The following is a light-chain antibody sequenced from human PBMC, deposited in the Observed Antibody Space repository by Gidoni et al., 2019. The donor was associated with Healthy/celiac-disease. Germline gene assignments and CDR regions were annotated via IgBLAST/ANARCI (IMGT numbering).Light chain of an antibody. CDR2: AAA. Sequence: AIWLTQSPSLLSASTGDRVTLSCRMSQRVSSYLAWYQQQPGNAPDILIYAAATWQVGVPSRFSSSRSGTAFTITIICRQSADFAAYYCRQYYGFPLTFGGXTKVEIK. CDR1: QRVSSY. J-gene: IGKJ4*01. CDR3: RQYYGFPLT. V-gene: IGKV1D-8*02.